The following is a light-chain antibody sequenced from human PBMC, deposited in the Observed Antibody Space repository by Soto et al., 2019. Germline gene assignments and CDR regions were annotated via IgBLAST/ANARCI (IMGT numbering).Light chain of an antibody. CDR1: SSNIGSDF. V-gene: IGLV1-47*01. CDR2: HNY. J-gene: IGLJ1*01. CDR3: SAWDDSLKGYV. Sequence: QSVLTKPPSASGTPGQRVTISCSGSSSNIGSDFVYWYQQLPGTAPKLLIYHNYQRPSGVPDRFSGSKSGTSASLAISDLRSEDEGDYYCSAWDDSLKGYVFGAGTKVTVL.